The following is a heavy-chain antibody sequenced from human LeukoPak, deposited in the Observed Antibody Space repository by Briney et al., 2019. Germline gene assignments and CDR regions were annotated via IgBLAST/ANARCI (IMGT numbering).Heavy chain of an antibody. CDR2: ISGSGGST. J-gene: IGHJ6*02. V-gene: IGHV3-23*01. CDR1: GFTFSSYA. Sequence: GGSLRLSCAASGFTFSSYAMSWVRQAPGKGLEWVSAISGSGGSTYYADSVKGRFTISRDNTKNTLYLQMNSLRAEDTAVYYCAKGENYYYYGMDVWGQGTTVTVSS. CDR3: AKGENYYYYGMDV.